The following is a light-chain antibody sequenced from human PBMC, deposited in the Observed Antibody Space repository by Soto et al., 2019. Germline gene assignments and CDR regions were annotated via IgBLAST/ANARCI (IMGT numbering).Light chain of an antibody. Sequence: EIVLTQSPATLSLSPGERATLSCRASHSVNIYLAWFQQRPGQAPRLLIYDASKRATGIPARFSGSGSGTDFTRTSSGLECEDFAVYYCQQRSSWPPLFTFGPGTKVDIK. CDR3: QQRSSWPPLFT. CDR1: HSVNIY. J-gene: IGKJ3*01. V-gene: IGKV3-11*01. CDR2: DAS.